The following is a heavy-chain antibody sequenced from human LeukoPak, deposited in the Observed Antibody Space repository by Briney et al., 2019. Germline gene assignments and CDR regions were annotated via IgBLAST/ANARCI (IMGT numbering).Heavy chain of an antibody. CDR2: IHYSGST. Sequence: SETLSLTCTVSGDSIRSYDWSWVRQPPGKGLEWIGNIHYSGSTKYSSSLKSRVTISVDTSNNQFSLRVTSLTAADTAVYYCARLGALHDAFDVWGQGTLVTVSS. J-gene: IGHJ3*01. CDR1: GDSIRSYD. CDR3: ARLGALHDAFDV. D-gene: IGHD3-16*01. V-gene: IGHV4-59*12.